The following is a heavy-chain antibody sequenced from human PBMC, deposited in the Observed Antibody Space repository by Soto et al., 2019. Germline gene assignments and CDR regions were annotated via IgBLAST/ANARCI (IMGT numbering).Heavy chain of an antibody. V-gene: IGHV3-30-3*01. CDR2: ISYDGSNK. D-gene: IGHD4-17*01. Sequence: QVQLVESGGGVVQPGRSLRLSCAASGFTFSYYAMHWVRQAPGKGLEWVAVISYDGSNKYYADSVKGRFTISRDNSKNTLYLQMNSLRAEDTAVYYCARRPVTYYFDYWGQGTLVTVSS. CDR1: GFTFSYYA. CDR3: ARRPVTYYFDY. J-gene: IGHJ4*02.